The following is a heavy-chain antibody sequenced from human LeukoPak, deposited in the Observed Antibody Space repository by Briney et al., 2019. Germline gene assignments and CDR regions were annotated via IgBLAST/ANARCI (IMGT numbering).Heavy chain of an antibody. CDR1: GGSFRGYY. J-gene: IGHJ5*02. Sequence: PSENLFLTCAFYGGSFRGYYWGWIRQPPGEGVEWNGEINHCGSTNYNPSLKSRVTISVDTSKNQFSLKLSSVTAAGTAVYYCARGRLRYFDLSISEHWFDPWGQGTLVTVSS. CDR2: INHCGST. D-gene: IGHD3-9*01. CDR3: ARGRLRYFDLSISEHWFDP. V-gene: IGHV4-34*01.